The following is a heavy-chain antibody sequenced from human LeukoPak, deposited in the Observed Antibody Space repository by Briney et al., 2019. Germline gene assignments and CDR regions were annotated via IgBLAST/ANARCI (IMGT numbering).Heavy chain of an antibody. Sequence: GGSLRLSCAASGFTFSSYGMHWVRQAPGKGLEWVAFIRYDGSNKYYADSVKGRFTISRDNSKNTLYLQMNSLRAEDTAVYYCANSGIVGATTLDYWGRGTLVTVSS. CDR2: IRYDGSNK. D-gene: IGHD1-26*01. CDR1: GFTFSSYG. CDR3: ANSGIVGATTLDY. J-gene: IGHJ4*02. V-gene: IGHV3-30*02.